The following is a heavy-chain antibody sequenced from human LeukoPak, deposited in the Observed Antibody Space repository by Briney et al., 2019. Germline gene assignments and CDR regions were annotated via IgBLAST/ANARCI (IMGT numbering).Heavy chain of an antibody. V-gene: IGHV4-4*07. CDR1: GGSISSYY. CDR3: ARVPQLLLHDAFDI. CDR2: IYTSGST. D-gene: IGHD2-2*01. J-gene: IGHJ3*02. Sequence: SETLSLTCTVSGGSISSYYWNWIRQPAGKGLEWIGRIYTSGSTNYNPSLKSRVTMSIDTSKNQFSLKLSSVTAADTAVYYCARVPQLLLHDAFDIWGQGTMVTVSS.